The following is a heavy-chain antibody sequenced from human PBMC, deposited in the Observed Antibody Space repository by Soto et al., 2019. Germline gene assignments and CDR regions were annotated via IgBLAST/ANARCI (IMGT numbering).Heavy chain of an antibody. V-gene: IGHV3-48*01. CDR3: ARDQLYYNDISGRPLNAFDV. CDR1: GFTFSSYA. Sequence: PGGSLRLSCAASGFTFSSYAMSWVRQAPGKGLEWVSYIGIGSSTTYYADSVKGRFTISRDNAKNSLYLQMNSLRAEDTVVYYCARDQLYYNDISGRPLNAFDVWGQGTMVTVSS. D-gene: IGHD3-22*01. J-gene: IGHJ3*01. CDR2: IGIGSSTT.